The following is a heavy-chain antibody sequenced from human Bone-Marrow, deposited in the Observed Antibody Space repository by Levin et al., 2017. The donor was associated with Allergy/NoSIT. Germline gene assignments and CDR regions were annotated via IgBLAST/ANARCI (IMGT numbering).Heavy chain of an antibody. V-gene: IGHV3-48*03. CDR2: ISAGGTTV. J-gene: IGHJ4*02. D-gene: IGHD2-2*02. CDR3: VKDHLEYTTSPD. Sequence: HPGGSLRLSCAASGFSFSRFDLNWVRQAPGKGLEWVAYISAGGTTVKYADSVRGRFTISRENANNRLFLRMNSLRVEDTALYYCVKDHLEYTTSPDWGQGTRVTVSS. CDR1: GFSFSRFD.